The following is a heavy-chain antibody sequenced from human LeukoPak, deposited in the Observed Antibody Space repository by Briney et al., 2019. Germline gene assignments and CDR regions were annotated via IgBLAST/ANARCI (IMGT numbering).Heavy chain of an antibody. CDR2: ISSSGSTI. CDR3: ARFNSDYSNYEDWFDP. V-gene: IGHV3-11*04. D-gene: IGHD4-11*01. J-gene: IGHJ5*02. Sequence: GGSLRLSCAASGFTFSDYYMSWIRQAPGKGLEWVSYISSSGSTIYYADSVKGRFTISRDNAKNSLYLQMNSLRAEDTAVYYCARFNSDYSNYEDWFDPWGQGTLVTVSS. CDR1: GFTFSDYY.